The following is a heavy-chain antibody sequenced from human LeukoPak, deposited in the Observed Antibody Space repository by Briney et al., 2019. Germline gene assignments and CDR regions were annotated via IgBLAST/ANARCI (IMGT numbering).Heavy chain of an antibody. CDR2: VTSSGSST. CDR3: ARERRGSYYAFES. CDR1: GFSISDHY. J-gene: IGHJ4*02. V-gene: IGHV3-11*01. Sequence: PGGSLRLSCAASGFSISDHYMSWIRQSPGKGLEWISYVTSSGSSTKYADSVKGRFTISRDNAKNSAALQMNSLRAEDTAVYYCARERRGSYYAFESWGQGTLVTVSS. D-gene: IGHD3-10*01.